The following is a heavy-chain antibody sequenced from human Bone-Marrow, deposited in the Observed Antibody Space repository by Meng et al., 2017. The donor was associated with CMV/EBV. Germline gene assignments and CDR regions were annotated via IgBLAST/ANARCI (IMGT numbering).Heavy chain of an antibody. J-gene: IGHJ6*02. CDR2: IYRNDDK. Sequence: SGPTLVKPTQTLTLTCTFSGFSLSTSGVGVGWIRQPPGKALEWLAPIYRNDDKRYSPSLKTRLTITKDTSKNQVVLTMTNMDPVDTATYYCAHKPGHINTDYGMDVWGQGTTVTVSS. D-gene: IGHD1-1*01. CDR1: GFSLSTSGVG. CDR3: AHKPGHINTDYGMDV. V-gene: IGHV2-5*01.